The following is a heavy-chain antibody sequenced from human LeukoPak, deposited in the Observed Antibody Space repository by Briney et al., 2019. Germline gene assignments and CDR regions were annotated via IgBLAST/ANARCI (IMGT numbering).Heavy chain of an antibody. CDR3: ARQRGYCSGGSCRGWFDP. Sequence: PGGSLRLSCVVSGFTFSSYAMNWVRQAPGKGLEWVSSISSSSSYIYQADSVKGRFTISRDNAKNSLYLQMNSLRVEDTAVYYCARQRGYCSGGSCRGWFDPWGQGTLVTVSS. CDR1: GFTFSSYA. D-gene: IGHD2-15*01. CDR2: ISSSSSYI. V-gene: IGHV3-21*01. J-gene: IGHJ5*02.